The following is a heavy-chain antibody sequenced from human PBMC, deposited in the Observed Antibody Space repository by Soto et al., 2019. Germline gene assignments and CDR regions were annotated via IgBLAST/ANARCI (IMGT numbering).Heavy chain of an antibody. V-gene: IGHV1-18*01. Sequence: QVQLVQSGAEVKKPGASVKVSCKTSGYSFTTYGISWVRQAPGQGLEWMGWISSYNGKTNYAQKHQGRLTMTTVTATSTVYMELRSLTSDDTAVYYCARDTPHRRDSSEIDPWGQGTLVTVSS. CDR2: ISSYNGKT. J-gene: IGHJ5*02. CDR1: GYSFTTYG. D-gene: IGHD3-22*01. CDR3: ARDTPHRRDSSEIDP.